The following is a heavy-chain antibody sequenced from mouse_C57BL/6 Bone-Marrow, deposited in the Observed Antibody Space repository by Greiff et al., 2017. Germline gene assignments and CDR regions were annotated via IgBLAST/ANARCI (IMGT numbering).Heavy chain of an antibody. CDR3: AIPFSSNSWYFDV. J-gene: IGHJ1*03. D-gene: IGHD2-5*01. Sequence: VKLKQPGAELVKPGASVKMSCKASGYTFTSYWITWVKQRPGQGLEWIGDIYPGSGSTNYNEKFKSKATLTVDTSSSTAYMQLSILTSEDSAVYYCAIPFSSNSWYFDVWCTGTTVSVSS. V-gene: IGHV1-55*01. CDR2: IYPGSGST. CDR1: GYTFTSYW.